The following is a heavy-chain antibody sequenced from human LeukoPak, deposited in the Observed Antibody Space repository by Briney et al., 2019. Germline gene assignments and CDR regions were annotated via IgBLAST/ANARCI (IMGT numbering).Heavy chain of an antibody. Sequence: GASVKVPCKASGYTFTDYFIHWVRQVPGQGLEWMGWIGPKSGDTSYSQKFQGRVTATRDTSISTAYMDLSRLRFDGTAVYYCGRNRLGKALDIWGQGTMVSVS. D-gene: IGHD7-27*01. CDR1: GYTFTDYF. V-gene: IGHV1-2*02. J-gene: IGHJ3*02. CDR3: GRNRLGKALDI. CDR2: IGPKSGDT.